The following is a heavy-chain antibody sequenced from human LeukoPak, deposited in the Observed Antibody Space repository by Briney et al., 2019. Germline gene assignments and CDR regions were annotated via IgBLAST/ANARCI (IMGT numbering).Heavy chain of an antibody. CDR3: ARHIVVVPETWFDP. J-gene: IGHJ5*02. CDR2: ISYSGST. Sequence: SETLSLTCTVSGGSIRSTSYYWGWIRQPPGKGLEWIGSISYSGSTYYNPSLKSRVTISVDTSKNQFSLKLSSVTAADTAVYNCARHIVVVPETWFDPWGQGILVTVSS. V-gene: IGHV4-39*07. D-gene: IGHD2-15*01. CDR1: GGSIRSTSYY.